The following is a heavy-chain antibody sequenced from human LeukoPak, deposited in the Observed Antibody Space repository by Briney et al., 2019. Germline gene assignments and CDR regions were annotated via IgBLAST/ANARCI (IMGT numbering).Heavy chain of an antibody. V-gene: IGHV3-30*03. D-gene: IGHD6-6*01. Sequence: GRSLRLSCAASGFTLSSYDMLWVRQAPGKGRVWVAVISYDGSNKYYADSVKGRFTISRDNAKNTLYLQMNSLRAEDTAVYYCARDEYSSSSGAPYYYYYMDVWGKGTTVTVSS. CDR3: ARDEYSSSSGAPYYYYYMDV. CDR1: GFTLSSYD. CDR2: ISYDGSNK. J-gene: IGHJ6*03.